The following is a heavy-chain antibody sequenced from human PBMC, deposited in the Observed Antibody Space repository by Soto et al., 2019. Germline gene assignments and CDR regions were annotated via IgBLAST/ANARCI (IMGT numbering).Heavy chain of an antibody. Sequence: QVQLVQSGAEVKKPGASVKVSCKTSGYTFTNFGLSWVRQAPGQGLEWMGWISAYNGNTNYAQNFQGRVTMTTDTXXXXXXXXXXXXXXXXXXXYYCARGGTPIDYWGQGTLVTVSS. CDR1: GYTFTNFG. CDR3: ARGGTPIDY. V-gene: IGHV1-18*01. J-gene: IGHJ4*02. CDR2: ISAYNGNT. D-gene: IGHD3-10*01.